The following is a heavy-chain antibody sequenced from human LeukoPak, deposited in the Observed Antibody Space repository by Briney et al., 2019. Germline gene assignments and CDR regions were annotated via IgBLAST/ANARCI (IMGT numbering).Heavy chain of an antibody. CDR3: ARGVYYYGSGSYRPEDRAFDI. CDR2: IYYSGST. D-gene: IGHD3-10*01. V-gene: IGHV4-31*03. CDR1: GGSISSGGYY. J-gene: IGHJ3*02. Sequence: SETLSLTCTVSGGSISSGGYYWSWIRQHPGKGLEWIGYIYYSGSTYYNPSLKSRVTISVDTSKNQFSLKLSSVTAADTAVYYCARGVYYYGSGSYRPEDRAFDIWGQGTMVTVSS.